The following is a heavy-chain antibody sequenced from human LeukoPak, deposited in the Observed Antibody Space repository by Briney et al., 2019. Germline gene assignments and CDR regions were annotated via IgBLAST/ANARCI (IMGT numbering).Heavy chain of an antibody. Sequence: GGSLRLSCAASGFTFSSYSMNWVRQAPGKGLEWVSSISSSSSYIYYADSVKGRSTISRDNAKNSLYLQMNSLRAEDTAVYYCARAYYYDSSGYSYYFDYWGQGTLVTVSS. V-gene: IGHV3-21*01. CDR3: ARAYYYDSSGYSYYFDY. D-gene: IGHD3-22*01. CDR2: ISSSSSYI. CDR1: GFTFSSYS. J-gene: IGHJ4*02.